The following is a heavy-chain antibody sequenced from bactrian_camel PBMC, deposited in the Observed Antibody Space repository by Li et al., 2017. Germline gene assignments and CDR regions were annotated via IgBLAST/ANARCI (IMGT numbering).Heavy chain of an antibody. V-gene: IGHV3S53*01. Sequence: VQLVESGGGSAQAGGSLKLSCQASGDTDNADCLAWFRQAPGKEREGVAAIDAVGSTNYADSVKGRFTISKDNAKNTLYLQMNNLKPEDSAMYYCAADNIPAEGCLSSLATESPVYVGQGTQVTVS. D-gene: IGHD4*01. CDR2: IDAVGST. CDR1: GDTDNADC. J-gene: IGHJ4*01.